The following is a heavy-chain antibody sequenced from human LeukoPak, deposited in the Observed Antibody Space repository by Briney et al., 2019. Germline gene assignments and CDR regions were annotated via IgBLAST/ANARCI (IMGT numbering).Heavy chain of an antibody. CDR3: ARGRRVEDGYNSTFDY. J-gene: IGHJ4*02. Sequence: SETLSLTCTVSGGSISSSSYYWGWIRQPPGKGLEWIGSIYYSGSTYYNPSLKSRVTISVDTSKNQFSLKLSSVTAADTAVYYCARGRRVEDGYNSTFDYWGQGTLVTVSS. CDR1: GGSISSSSYY. V-gene: IGHV4-39*07. CDR2: IYYSGST. D-gene: IGHD5-24*01.